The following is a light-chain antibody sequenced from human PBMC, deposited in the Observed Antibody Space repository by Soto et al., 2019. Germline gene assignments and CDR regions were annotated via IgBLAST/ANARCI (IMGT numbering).Light chain of an antibody. CDR3: SSYPSSSTLYV. CDR2: DVS. CDR1: SSDVGGYNY. V-gene: IGLV2-14*01. J-gene: IGLJ1*01. Sequence: QSVLTQPASVSGSPGQSITISCTGTSSDVGGYNYVSWYQQHPGKAPKLMIYDVSNRPSGVSNRFSGSKSGNTASLTISGLQADDEADYYCSSYPSSSTLYVFGTGTKVTV.